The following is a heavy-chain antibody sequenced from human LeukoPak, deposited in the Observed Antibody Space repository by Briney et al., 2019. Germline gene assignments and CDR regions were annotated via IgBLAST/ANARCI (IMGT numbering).Heavy chain of an antibody. J-gene: IGHJ4*02. Sequence: SETLSLTCTVSGGSISSGGYYWSWIRQPPGKGREWIVYIYHSGSTYYNPSRKSRVTISVYTSKYQFSLKLSSVTAADTAVYYCARGVTHLGGSSSSGGIDYWGQGTLVTVSS. D-gene: IGHD6-6*01. CDR1: GGSISSGGYY. V-gene: IGHV4-30-2*01. CDR3: ARGVTHLGGSSSSGGIDY. CDR2: IYHSGST.